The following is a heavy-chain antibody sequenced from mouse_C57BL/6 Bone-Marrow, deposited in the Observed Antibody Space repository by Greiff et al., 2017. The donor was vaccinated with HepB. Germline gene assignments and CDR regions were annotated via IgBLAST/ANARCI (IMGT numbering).Heavy chain of an antibody. Sequence: VQLKESGPGLVKPSQTVFLTCTVTGISITTGNYRWSWIRQFPGNKLEWIGYIYYSGTIAYNPSLTSRTTITIDTPKTQFFLEMNSLTDEDAATYYCARDSGYYRFAYWGQGTLVTVSA. J-gene: IGHJ3*01. CDR3: ARDSGYYRFAY. CDR1: GISITTGNYR. D-gene: IGHD2-3*01. V-gene: IGHV3-5*01. CDR2: IYYSGTI.